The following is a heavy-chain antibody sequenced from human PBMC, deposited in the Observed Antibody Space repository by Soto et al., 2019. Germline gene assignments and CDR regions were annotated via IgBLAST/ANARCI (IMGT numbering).Heavy chain of an antibody. V-gene: IGHV1-46*01. CDR2: INPSGGST. CDR3: ARAPNPYSSSSGWFDP. CDR1: GYTFSNYY. D-gene: IGHD6-6*01. Sequence: ASVKVSCKASGYTFSNYYMHWVRQAPGQGLEWMGIINPSGGSTNYAQKFQGRVTMTRDTSTSTVYMELSRLRSDDTAVYYCARAPNPYSSSSGWFDPWGQGTLVTVSS. J-gene: IGHJ5*02.